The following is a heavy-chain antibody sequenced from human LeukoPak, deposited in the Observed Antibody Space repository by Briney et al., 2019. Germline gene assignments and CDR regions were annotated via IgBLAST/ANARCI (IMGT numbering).Heavy chain of an antibody. CDR3: ARGGTAQEF. V-gene: IGHV4-39*07. Sequence: SETLSLACTVSGGSISSSSYYWGWIRQPPGKGLEWIGSIYYSGSTYYNPSLKSRVTISVDTSKNQFSLKLSSVTAADTAVYYCARGGTAQEFWGQGTLVTVSS. CDR2: IYYSGST. CDR1: GGSISSSSYY. D-gene: IGHD2-21*02. J-gene: IGHJ1*01.